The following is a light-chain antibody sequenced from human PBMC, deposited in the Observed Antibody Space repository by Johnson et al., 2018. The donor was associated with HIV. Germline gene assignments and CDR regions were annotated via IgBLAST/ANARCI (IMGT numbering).Light chain of an antibody. CDR3: GTWDSSLRVGF. CDR2: DNN. Sequence: QSVLTQPPSVSAAPGQKVTISCSGNSCDIGKNFVACHQQLPGTAPKLLIYDNNKRPSGIPDRISGSKSGTSATLGIPGLQTGDEADYYCGTWDSSLRVGFFGTGTKVTV. CDR1: SCDIGKNF. V-gene: IGLV1-51*01. J-gene: IGLJ1*01.